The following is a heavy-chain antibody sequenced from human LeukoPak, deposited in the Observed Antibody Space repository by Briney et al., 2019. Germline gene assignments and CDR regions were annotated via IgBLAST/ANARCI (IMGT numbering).Heavy chain of an antibody. Sequence: GGSLILSCPASGFTLSNAWIRWVRPAPGDGLEWVGRIKSKTDGGTTDYAAPVKGRVTISRDDSKHTLYLQINSLKTEDTAVYYCTTDPRIAAPQPGGANYFDYWGQGTLVTVSS. J-gene: IGHJ4*02. D-gene: IGHD6-13*01. V-gene: IGHV3-15*01. CDR2: IKSKTDGGTT. CDR3: TTDPRIAAPQPGGANYFDY. CDR1: GFTLSNAW.